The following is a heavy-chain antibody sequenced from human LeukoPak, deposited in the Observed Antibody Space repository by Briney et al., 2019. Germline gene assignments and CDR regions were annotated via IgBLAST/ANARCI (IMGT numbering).Heavy chain of an antibody. D-gene: IGHD2-15*01. Sequence: SETLSLTCTVSGVSISSTGSFWGWIRQPPGKGLEWIGSIYSGGITYYNPSLKSRVTISEDTSKNQFSLKMTSMTAADTAIYYCWLEKVVAAYFDSWGQGTLVTVSS. V-gene: IGHV4-39*07. CDR2: IYSGGIT. CDR1: GVSISSTGSF. CDR3: WLEKVVAAYFDS. J-gene: IGHJ4*02.